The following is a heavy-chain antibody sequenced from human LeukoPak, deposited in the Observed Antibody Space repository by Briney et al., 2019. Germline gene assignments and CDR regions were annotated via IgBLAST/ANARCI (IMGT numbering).Heavy chain of an antibody. J-gene: IGHJ4*02. D-gene: IGHD7-27*01. Sequence: ASVKVSCKASGYTFTDSFIHWVRQAPGQGPEWMGRMNANSGVTMYAQTLQDRVTMTRDTSISTAYMEPSRLTSDDTALYYCARDLSSPANGEFDNWGQGTLVTVSS. CDR2: MNANSGVT. V-gene: IGHV1-2*06. CDR3: ARDLSSPANGEFDN. CDR1: GYTFTDSF.